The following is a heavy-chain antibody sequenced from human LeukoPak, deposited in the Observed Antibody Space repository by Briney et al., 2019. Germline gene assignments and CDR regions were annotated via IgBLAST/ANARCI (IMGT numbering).Heavy chain of an antibody. D-gene: IGHD5-18*01. CDR3: ARGKSDTALPYLGY. Sequence: SETLSLTCAVYSGSLSGFYWSWLRQPPGKGLEWIGEINHSGSTNYNPSLKSRVTISVDTSKNQFSLKLSSVTAADTAVYYCARGKSDTALPYLGYWGQGTLVTVSS. CDR2: INHSGST. V-gene: IGHV4-34*01. J-gene: IGHJ4*02. CDR1: SGSLSGFY.